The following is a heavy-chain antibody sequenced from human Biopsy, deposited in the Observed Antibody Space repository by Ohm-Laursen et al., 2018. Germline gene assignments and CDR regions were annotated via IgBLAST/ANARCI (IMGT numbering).Heavy chain of an antibody. CDR2: IYYSGTT. Sequence: SDTLSLTCRVSDFSLSSGAFYWSWIRQRPGKGLEWIGYIYYSGTTSFNPSLKSRVTMSVDTYANHFSLKLNSVTAADTALYYCARSPASTWTGYFESWGQGSLVTVSS. D-gene: IGHD6-13*01. CDR3: ARSPASTWTGYFES. V-gene: IGHV4-30-4*02. CDR1: DFSLSSGAFY. J-gene: IGHJ4*02.